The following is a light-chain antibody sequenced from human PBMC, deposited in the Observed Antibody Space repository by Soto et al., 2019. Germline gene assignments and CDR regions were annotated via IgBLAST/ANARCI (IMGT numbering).Light chain of an antibody. J-gene: IGLJ2*01. CDR1: SSDAGGYNY. CDR3: SSYTSTNTLV. V-gene: IGLV2-14*03. CDR2: DVS. Sequence: QSVLTQPASVSGSPGQSITISCTGTSSDAGGYNYVSWYQQHPDKAPQLMIFDVSNRPSGISDRFSGSKSGNTASLTISGLQAEDEADYYCSSYTSTNTLVFGGGTMVTVL.